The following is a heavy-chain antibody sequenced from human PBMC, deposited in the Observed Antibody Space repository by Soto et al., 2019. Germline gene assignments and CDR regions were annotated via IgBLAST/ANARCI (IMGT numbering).Heavy chain of an antibody. Sequence: ASVKVSCKASGYTFTSYDINWVSQATRQGLEWMGWMNPNSGNTGYAQKFQGRVTMTRNTSISTAYMELSSLRSDDTAVYYCARESPRYYILTGYYVPRYDYFYGMDVWGQGTTVTVSS. J-gene: IGHJ6*02. CDR1: GYTFTSYD. D-gene: IGHD3-9*01. V-gene: IGHV1-8*01. CDR2: MNPNSGNT. CDR3: ARESPRYYILTGYYVPRYDYFYGMDV.